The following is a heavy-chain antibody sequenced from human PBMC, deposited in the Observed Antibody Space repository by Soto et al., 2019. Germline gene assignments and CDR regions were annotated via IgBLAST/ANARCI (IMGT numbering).Heavy chain of an antibody. CDR3: ARDGGLIYYDSSGFLDY. CDR2: INPNSGGT. CDR1: GYTFTGYY. Sequence: QVQLVQSGAEVKKPGASVKVSCKASGYTFTGYYMHWVRQAPGQGLEWMGWINPNSGGTNYAQKFQGRVTMTRDTSISTAYMELSRLRSDDTAVYYCARDGGLIYYDSSGFLDYWGQGTLVTVSS. D-gene: IGHD3-22*01. V-gene: IGHV1-2*02. J-gene: IGHJ4*02.